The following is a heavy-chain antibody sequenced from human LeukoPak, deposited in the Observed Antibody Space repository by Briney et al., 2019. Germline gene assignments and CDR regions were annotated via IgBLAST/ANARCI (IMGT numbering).Heavy chain of an antibody. D-gene: IGHD3-10*01. J-gene: IGHJ4*02. CDR3: ARQGSGSYKLDY. Sequence: ASVKVSCKASGYTFTDYYMHWVRQAPGQGLEWMGWIHSNSGDTHFAQHFKGRVTMTTDTSISTIYMEINSLRSDDTAVFYCARQGSGSYKLDYWGQGALVTVSS. CDR1: GYTFTDYY. CDR2: IHSNSGDT. V-gene: IGHV1-2*02.